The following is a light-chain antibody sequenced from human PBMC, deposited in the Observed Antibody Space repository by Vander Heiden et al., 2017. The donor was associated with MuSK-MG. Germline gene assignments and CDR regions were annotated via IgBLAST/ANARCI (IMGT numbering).Light chain of an antibody. J-gene: IGLJ1*01. CDR2: VIS. Sequence: HSVLTPPPSVSGAPGQTVTISCTGSSSNIGAGYDVHWYHQLPGTAPKLLIFVISNRPSGVPDRFSGSKSGTSASLAIPGLQAEDEADYYCQSYDSSLSGSIVFGTGTKVTVL. CDR3: QSYDSSLSGSIV. CDR1: SSNIGAGYD. V-gene: IGLV1-40*01.